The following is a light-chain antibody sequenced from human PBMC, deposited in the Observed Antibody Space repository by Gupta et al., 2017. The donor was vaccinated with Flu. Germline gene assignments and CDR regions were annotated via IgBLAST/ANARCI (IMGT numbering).Light chain of an antibody. CDR2: DDD. CDR3: ATWDNTLNAL. CDR1: IGHNY. J-gene: IGLJ3*02. V-gene: IGLV1-51*01. Sequence: QRVTISCSGGIGHNYVSWYQQFPGTAPKAVIYDDDKRPSEIPDRFSASKSGASATLAIAGLQTEDEATYYCATWDNTLNALFGGGTKLTVL.